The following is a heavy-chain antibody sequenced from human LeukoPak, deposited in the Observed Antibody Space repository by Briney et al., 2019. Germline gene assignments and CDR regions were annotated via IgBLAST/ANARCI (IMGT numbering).Heavy chain of an antibody. CDR1: GGSISSGSYY. Sequence: SETLSLTCTVSGGSISSGSYYWSWIRQPPGKGLEWIGYIYYSGNTNYNPSLKSRVTISVDTSKNQFSLKLSSVTAADTAVYYCRVDTPFFDYWGQGTLVTVSS. V-gene: IGHV4-61*01. CDR2: IYYSGNT. CDR3: RVDTPFFDY. J-gene: IGHJ4*02. D-gene: IGHD5-18*01.